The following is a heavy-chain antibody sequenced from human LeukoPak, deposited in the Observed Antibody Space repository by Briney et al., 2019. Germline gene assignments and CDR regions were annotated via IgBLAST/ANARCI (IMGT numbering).Heavy chain of an antibody. J-gene: IGHJ6*03. CDR1: GGTFSSYA. CDR3: ASGYSSSSGTYDYYYYYMDV. Sequence: GSSVKVSCKASGGTFSSYAISWVRQAPGQGLEWMGGIIPIFGTANYAQKFQGRVTITADKSTSTAYMELSSLRSEDTAVYYCASGYSSSSGTYDYYYYYMDVWGKGTTVTVSS. V-gene: IGHV1-69*06. D-gene: IGHD6-6*01. CDR2: IIPIFGTA.